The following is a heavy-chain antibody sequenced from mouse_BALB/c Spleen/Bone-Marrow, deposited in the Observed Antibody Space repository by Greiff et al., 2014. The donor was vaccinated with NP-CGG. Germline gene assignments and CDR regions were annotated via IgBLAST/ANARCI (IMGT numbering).Heavy chain of an antibody. CDR2: INPSSGCT. CDR3: ALANWDIGGPFAY. J-gene: IGHJ3*01. CDR1: GYTFTSYT. V-gene: IGHV1-4*01. D-gene: IGHD4-1*01. Sequence: QVQLQQSGAELARPGASVKMSCKASGYTFTSYTMHWVKQRPGQGLEWIGYINPSSGCTNYNQKFKDKATLTADKSSSTAYMQLSSLTSEDSAVYYCALANWDIGGPFAYWGQGTLVTVSA.